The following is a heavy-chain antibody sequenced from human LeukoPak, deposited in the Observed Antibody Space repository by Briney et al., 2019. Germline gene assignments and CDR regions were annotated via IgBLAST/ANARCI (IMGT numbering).Heavy chain of an antibody. Sequence: GGSLRLSCAASEFPFSNYGMSWVRQAPGKGQEWVSSISTSGGSTYYADSVKGRFTISRDNSKDTLYLQMNSLRAEDTAVYYCAKDDSLEFRGAFDIWGQGTMVTVSS. CDR2: ISTSGGST. CDR3: AKDDSLEFRGAFDI. CDR1: EFPFSNYG. V-gene: IGHV3-23*01. J-gene: IGHJ3*02. D-gene: IGHD2-21*01.